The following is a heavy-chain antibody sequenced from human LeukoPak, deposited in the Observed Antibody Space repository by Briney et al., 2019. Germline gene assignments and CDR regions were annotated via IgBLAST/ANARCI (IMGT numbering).Heavy chain of an antibody. V-gene: IGHV1-2*02. CDR3: ARGNGDYGNYYYYYGMDV. Sequence: GASVKVSCKASGYTFTGYYMHWVRQAPGQGLEWMGWINPNSGGTNYAQKFQGRVTMTRDTSISTAYMELSRLRSDDTAVYYCARGNGDYGNYYYYYGMDVWGQGTTVTVSS. D-gene: IGHD4-17*01. CDR1: GYTFTGYY. CDR2: INPNSGGT. J-gene: IGHJ6*02.